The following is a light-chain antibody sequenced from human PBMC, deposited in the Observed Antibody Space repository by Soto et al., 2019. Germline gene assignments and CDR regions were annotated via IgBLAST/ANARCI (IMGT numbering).Light chain of an antibody. CDR2: KAS. Sequence: DIQMTQSPSTLSGSVGDRVTITCRASESISSGLAWYQQKPGKAPNLLIYKASTLESGVPSRFSGSGSGTEFTLTISSLQPDDFATYYCQQYNAYSRMFGQGTKVEIK. CDR3: QQYNAYSRM. CDR1: ESISSG. V-gene: IGKV1-5*03. J-gene: IGKJ1*01.